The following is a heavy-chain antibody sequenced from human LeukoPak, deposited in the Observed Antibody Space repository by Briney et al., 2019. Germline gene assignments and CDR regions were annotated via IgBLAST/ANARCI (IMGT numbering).Heavy chain of an antibody. D-gene: IGHD1-14*01. CDR3: ARDNHFFDY. CDR1: GGSISSGGYY. CDR2: IYNSRTT. Sequence: KSSQTLSLTCTVSGGSISSGGYYWNWIRQLPGKGLEWIGYIYNSRTTYYNPSLKSRVTTSVDSSKNQFSLQLTSVTAADTAVYYCARDNHFFDYWGQGTLVTVSS. J-gene: IGHJ4*02. V-gene: IGHV4-31*03.